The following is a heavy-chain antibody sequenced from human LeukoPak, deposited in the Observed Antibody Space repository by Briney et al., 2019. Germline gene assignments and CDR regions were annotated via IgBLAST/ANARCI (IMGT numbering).Heavy chain of an antibody. Sequence: SETLSLTCTVSGGPISSYYWSWIRQPAGKGLEWLGRIYTSGSTNYNPSLKSRVTMSVDTSKNQFSLKLSSVTAVDTAVFYCARENSGSYREFDYWGQGTLVTVSS. CDR1: GGPISSYY. D-gene: IGHD1-26*01. CDR3: ARENSGSYREFDY. J-gene: IGHJ4*02. CDR2: IYTSGST. V-gene: IGHV4-4*07.